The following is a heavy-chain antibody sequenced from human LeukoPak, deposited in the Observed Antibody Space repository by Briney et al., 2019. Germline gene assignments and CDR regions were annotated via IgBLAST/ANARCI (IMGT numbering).Heavy chain of an antibody. J-gene: IGHJ5*02. D-gene: IGHD6-13*01. Sequence: GGSLRLSCAASGFTFSSYGMHWVRQAPGKGLEWVAVISYDGSNKYYADSVKGRFTISRDNSKNTLYLQMNSLRAEDTAVYYCAKAIGAAAALDWFDPWGQGTLVTVSS. CDR1: GFTFSSYG. CDR3: AKAIGAAAALDWFDP. CDR2: ISYDGSNK. V-gene: IGHV3-30*18.